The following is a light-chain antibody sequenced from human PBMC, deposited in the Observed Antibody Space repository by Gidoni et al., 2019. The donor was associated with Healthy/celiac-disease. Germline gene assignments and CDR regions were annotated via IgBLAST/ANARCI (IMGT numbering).Light chain of an antibody. CDR1: QGIRND. Sequence: AIQMTQSPSSLSASVGDRVTITCRASQGIRNDLGWYQQKPGKAPKLLIYAASRLQSGVPSRSSGSGSGTDFTLTSSSLQPEDFATYYCLRDYNYPWTFGQGTKVEIK. CDR2: AAS. V-gene: IGKV1-6*01. J-gene: IGKJ1*01. CDR3: LRDYNYPWT.